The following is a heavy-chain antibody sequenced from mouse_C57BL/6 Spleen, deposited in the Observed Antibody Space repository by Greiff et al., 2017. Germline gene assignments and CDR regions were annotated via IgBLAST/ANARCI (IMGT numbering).Heavy chain of an antibody. V-gene: IGHV1-82*01. CDR1: GYAFSSSW. J-gene: IGHJ2*01. D-gene: IGHD2-2*01. CDR2: IYPGDGDT. Sequence: QVQLQQSGPELVKPGASVKISCKASGYAFSSSWMNWVKQRPGKGLEWIGRIYPGDGDTNYNGKFKGKATLTADKSSSTAYMQLSSLTSEDSAVYFCAREGVYGYDRGHYFDYWGQGTTLTVSS. CDR3: AREGVYGYDRGHYFDY.